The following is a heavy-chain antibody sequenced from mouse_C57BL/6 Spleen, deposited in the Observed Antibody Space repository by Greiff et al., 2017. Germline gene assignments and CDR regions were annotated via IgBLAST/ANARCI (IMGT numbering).Heavy chain of an antibody. J-gene: IGHJ2*01. D-gene: IGHD1-1*01. V-gene: IGHV1-78*01. Sequence: QVQLKQSDAELVKPGASVKISCKVSGYTFTDHTIHWMKQRPEQGLEWIGYIYPRDGSTKYNEKFKGKATLTADKSSSTAYMQLNSLTSEDSAVYFGARDHFIYYYGSTPDYWGQGTTLTVSS. CDR2: IYPRDGST. CDR1: GYTFTDHT. CDR3: ARDHFIYYYGSTPDY.